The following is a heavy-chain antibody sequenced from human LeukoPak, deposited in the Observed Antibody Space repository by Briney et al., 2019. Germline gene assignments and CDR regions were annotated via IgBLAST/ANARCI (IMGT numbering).Heavy chain of an antibody. CDR2: IYYSGST. Sequence: SETLSLTCTVSGGSISSYYWSWIRQPPGKGLEWIGYIYYSGSTNYNPSLKSRVTISVDTSKNQFSLKLSSVTAADTAVYYCARADSRGSHCLNYWGQGTLVTVSS. J-gene: IGHJ4*02. V-gene: IGHV4-59*01. CDR3: ARADSRGSHCLNY. CDR1: GGSISSYY. D-gene: IGHD3-22*01.